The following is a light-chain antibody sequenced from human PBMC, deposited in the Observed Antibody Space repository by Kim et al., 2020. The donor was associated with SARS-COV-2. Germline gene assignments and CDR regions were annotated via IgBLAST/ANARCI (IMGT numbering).Light chain of an antibody. CDR3: QSYGSSLSGSSV. CDR2: GDS. Sequence: QSVLTQPPSVSGAPGQRVTISCNGTSSNIGAGYSVHWYQQLPGTAPKLLIYGDSNRPSGVPDRFSGSKSGTSASLAITGLQAEDEADYYCQSYGSSLSGSSVFGTGTKVTVL. J-gene: IGLJ1*01. V-gene: IGLV1-40*01. CDR1: SSNIGAGYS.